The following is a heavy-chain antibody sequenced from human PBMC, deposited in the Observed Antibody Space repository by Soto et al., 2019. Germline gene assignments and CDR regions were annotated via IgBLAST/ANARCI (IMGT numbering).Heavy chain of an antibody. CDR2: IIPILGIA. V-gene: IGHV1-69*02. CDR1: GGTFSSYT. J-gene: IGHJ4*02. CDR3: AISLDSSSSRGLDFLPDY. D-gene: IGHD6-6*01. Sequence: QVQLVQSGAEVKKPGSSVKVSCKASGGTFSSYTISWVRQAPGQGLEWMGRIIPILGIANYAQKFQGRVTITADKSTSTAYMEVSSLRSEDRAVYYCAISLDSSSSRGLDFLPDYWGQGTLVTVSS.